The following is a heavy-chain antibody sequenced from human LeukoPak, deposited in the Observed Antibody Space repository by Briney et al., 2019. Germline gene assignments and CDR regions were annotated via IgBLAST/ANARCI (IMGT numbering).Heavy chain of an antibody. D-gene: IGHD2-8*01. V-gene: IGHV5-51*01. CDR3: ARGNTNFEY. J-gene: IGHJ4*02. CDR1: GHSFSSYW. CDR2: IYPGDSDT. Sequence: GESLKISCKASGHSFSSYWIDWVRQMPGKGLEWMGFIYPGDSDTRYSPSFQGQVTISVDKSIGTAYLQWSGLKASDTAMYYCARGNTNFEYWGQGTLVTVSS.